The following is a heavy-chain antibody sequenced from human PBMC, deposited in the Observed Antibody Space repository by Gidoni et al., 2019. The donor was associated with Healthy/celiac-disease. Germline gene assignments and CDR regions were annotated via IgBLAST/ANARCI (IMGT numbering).Heavy chain of an antibody. V-gene: IGHV3-33*01. D-gene: IGHD2-8*02. CDR1: GFTFSSYG. CDR3: ARDSGVLVVYAKRGNENNREPWFDP. J-gene: IGHJ5*02. CDR2: IWYDGSNK. Sequence: QVQLVESGGGVVQPGGSLRLSCAASGFTFSSYGMHWVRQAPGKGLAWVAVIWYDGSNKYYADSVKGRFTISRDNSKNTLYLQMNSLRAEDTAVYYCARDSGVLVVYAKRGNENNREPWFDPWGQGTLVTVSS.